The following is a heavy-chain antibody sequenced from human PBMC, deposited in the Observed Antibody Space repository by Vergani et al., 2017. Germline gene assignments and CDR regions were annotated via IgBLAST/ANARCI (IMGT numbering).Heavy chain of an antibody. CDR3: VRDVRVSRT. CDR1: GFTLSSHT. Sequence: QVQLEESGGGVVQPGRSLRLSCAGSGFTLSSHTMHWVRQAPGKGLEWVAFIWYDGSKEYYADSVKGRFTISRDNSKNTLYLQMNNLRAADTAVYYCVRDVRVSRTWGQGTFVAVSS. J-gene: IGHJ3*01. V-gene: IGHV3-33*01. CDR2: IWYDGSKE.